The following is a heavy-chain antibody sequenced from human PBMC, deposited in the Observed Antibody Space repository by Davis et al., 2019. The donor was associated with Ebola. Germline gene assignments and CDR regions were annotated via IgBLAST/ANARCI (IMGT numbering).Heavy chain of an antibody. V-gene: IGHV3-21*01. Sequence: GESLKISCAASGFTFSSYWMSWVRQAPGKGLEWVSSISSSSSYIYYADSVKGRFTISRDNAKNSLYLQMNSLRAEDTAVYYCARGSGYSGPTGWFDPWGQGTLVTVSS. D-gene: IGHD5-12*01. CDR1: GFTFSSYW. J-gene: IGHJ5*02. CDR3: ARGSGYSGPTGWFDP. CDR2: ISSSSSYI.